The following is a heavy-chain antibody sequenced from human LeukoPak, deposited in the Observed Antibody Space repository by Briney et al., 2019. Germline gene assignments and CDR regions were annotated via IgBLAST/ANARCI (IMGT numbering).Heavy chain of an antibody. Sequence: PGGSLRLSCAASGFTFSSYGMHWGRQAPGKGLEWVAVILNDGSQGKYADSVKGRFTISRDNSKNTLFLQMNSLRAEDTAVYYCARDDALGDNALDIWGQGTMVTVSS. CDR2: ILNDGSQG. J-gene: IGHJ3*02. V-gene: IGHV3-33*01. CDR1: GFTFSSYG. D-gene: IGHD3-16*01. CDR3: ARDDALGDNALDI.